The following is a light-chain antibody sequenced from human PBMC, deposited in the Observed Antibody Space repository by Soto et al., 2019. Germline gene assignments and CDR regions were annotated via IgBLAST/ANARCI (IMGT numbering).Light chain of an antibody. CDR2: GAS. Sequence: EIVLTQSPGTLSLSPGERATLSCRASQSVSSNYLAWYQQKPGQAPRFLIYGASSRASGIPDRFSGSGSGTDFTLTISRLEPEDFAVYSCHQYGRLPPGTFGQGTKVEIK. CDR3: HQYGRLPPGT. J-gene: IGKJ1*01. V-gene: IGKV3-20*01. CDR1: QSVSSNY.